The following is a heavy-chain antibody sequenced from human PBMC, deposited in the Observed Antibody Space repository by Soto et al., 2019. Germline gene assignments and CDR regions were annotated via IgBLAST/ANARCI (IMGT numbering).Heavy chain of an antibody. V-gene: IGHV3-48*02. D-gene: IGHD6-19*01. CDR3: ARDVDSSGWYFDY. Sequence: HPGGSLRLSCAASGFTFSSYSMNWVRQAPGRGLEWVSYISSSSSTIYYADSVKGRFTISRDNAKNSLCRQMNSLRDEDTAVYYCARDVDSSGWYFDYWGQGTLVTVSS. CDR1: GFTFSSYS. J-gene: IGHJ4*02. CDR2: ISSSSSTI.